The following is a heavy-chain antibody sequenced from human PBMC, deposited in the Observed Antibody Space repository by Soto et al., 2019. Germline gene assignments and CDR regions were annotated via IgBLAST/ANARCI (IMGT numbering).Heavy chain of an antibody. CDR3: ARDYPNYDFWSGPYGMDV. CDR2: IYYSGST. Sequence: PSETLSLTCTVSGGSISSGGYYWSWIRQHPGKGLEWIGYIYYSGSTYYNPSLKSRVTISVDTSKNQFSLKLSSVTAADTAVYYCARDYPNYDFWSGPYGMDVWGQGTTVTVAS. CDR1: GGSISSGGYY. D-gene: IGHD3-3*01. V-gene: IGHV4-31*03. J-gene: IGHJ6*02.